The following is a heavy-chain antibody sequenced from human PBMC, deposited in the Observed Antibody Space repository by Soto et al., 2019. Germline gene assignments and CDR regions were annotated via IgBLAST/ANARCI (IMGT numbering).Heavy chain of an antibody. J-gene: IGHJ6*02. CDR3: AKEEYAYYDFCSGYYHDYYYYGMDF. CDR2: ISGSGGST. CDR1: GFTFSSYA. Sequence: EVQLLESGGGLVQPGGSLRLSCAASGFTFSSYAMSWVRHAPGKGLECVSAISGSGGSTYYADSVKGRFTISRDNSKHTLCLQMTSRRAEDTGVYYCAKEEYAYYDFCSGYYHDYYYYGMDFGGQGTTVTVSS. V-gene: IGHV3-23*01. D-gene: IGHD3-3*01.